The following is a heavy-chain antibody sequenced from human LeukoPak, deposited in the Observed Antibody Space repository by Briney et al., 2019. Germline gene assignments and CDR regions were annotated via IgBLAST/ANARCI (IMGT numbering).Heavy chain of an antibody. CDR3: ARSSGAYRSFDY. J-gene: IGHJ4*02. Sequence: PSETLSLTCAVYGGSFSGYYWSWIRQPPGKGLEWIGEINHSGSTNYNPSLTSRVTISVDTSNNQFSLKVSSVTAADTAVYYCARSSGAYRSFDYWGQGTLVPVSS. D-gene: IGHD1-26*01. V-gene: IGHV4-34*01. CDR2: INHSGST. CDR1: GGSFSGYY.